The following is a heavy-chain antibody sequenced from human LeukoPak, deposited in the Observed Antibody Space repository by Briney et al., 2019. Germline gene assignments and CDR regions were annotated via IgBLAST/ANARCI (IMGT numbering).Heavy chain of an antibody. CDR2: ISSSSSYI. D-gene: IGHD1-26*01. CDR1: GFTFSSYS. Sequence: PGGSLRLSCAASGFTFSSYSMNWVRQAPGKGREWVPSISSSSSYIYYADSVKGRFTISIDNAKNSLYLQMNRLRAEDTAVYYCARDWGGSSSDAFDIWGQGTMVTVSS. CDR3: ARDWGGSSSDAFDI. J-gene: IGHJ3*02. V-gene: IGHV3-21*01.